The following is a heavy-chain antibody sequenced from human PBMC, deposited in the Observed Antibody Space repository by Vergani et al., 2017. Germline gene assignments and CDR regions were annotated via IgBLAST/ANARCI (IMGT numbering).Heavy chain of an antibody. CDR3: ARSDRAHCSSTSCYGYN. CDR1: GDSVSSNSAA. J-gene: IGHJ4*02. Sequence: QVQLQQSGPGLVKPSQTLSLTCVISGDSVSSNSAAWNWIRQSPSRGLEWLGRTYYRSKWYNDYAVSVKSRITINPDTSKNQFSLQLNSVTPEDTAVYYCARSDRAHCSSTSCYGYNWGQGTLVTVSS. V-gene: IGHV6-1*01. D-gene: IGHD2-2*01. CDR2: TYYRSKWYN.